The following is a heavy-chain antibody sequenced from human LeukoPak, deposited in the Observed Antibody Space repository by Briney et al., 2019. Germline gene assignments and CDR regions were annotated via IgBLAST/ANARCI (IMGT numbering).Heavy chain of an antibody. CDR3: ARDNYGSDYYYGMDV. D-gene: IGHD4-11*01. J-gene: IGHJ6*02. CDR2: ISSSSSYI. CDR1: GFTFSSYS. Sequence: PGGSPRLSCAASGFTFSSYSMNWVRQAPGKGLEWVSSISSSSSYIYYADSVKGRFTISRDNAKNSLYLQMNSLRAEDTAVYYCARDNYGSDYYYGMDVWGQGTTVTVSS. V-gene: IGHV3-21*01.